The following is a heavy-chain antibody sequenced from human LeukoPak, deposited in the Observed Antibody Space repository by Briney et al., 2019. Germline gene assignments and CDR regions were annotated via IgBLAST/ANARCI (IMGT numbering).Heavy chain of an antibody. V-gene: IGHV4-31*03. D-gene: IGHD3-3*01. CDR2: IYYSGST. CDR1: GGSISSGGYY. Sequence: PSQTLSLTCTVSGGSISSGGYYWSWIRQHPGKGLEWIGYIYYSGSTYYNPSLKSRVTISVDTSKNQFSLKLSSVTAADTAVYYCARADFWSGYLGYWGQGTLVTVSS. J-gene: IGHJ4*02. CDR3: ARADFWSGYLGY.